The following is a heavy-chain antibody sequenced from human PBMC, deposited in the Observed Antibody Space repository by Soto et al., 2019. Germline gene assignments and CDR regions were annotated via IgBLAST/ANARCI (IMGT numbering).Heavy chain of an antibody. D-gene: IGHD6-13*01. V-gene: IGHV1-18*01. J-gene: IGHJ4*02. CDR2: ISAYNGNT. CDR3: ARVAAALDY. Sequence: QVQLVQSGAEVKKPGASVKVSCKASGYTFTSYGISWVRQAPGQGLEWMGWISAYNGNTNYAQKLQGRVTMPTDTSTRTAYMELRSLRSDEKDVYYCARVAAALDYWGQGTLVTGSS. CDR1: GYTFTSYG.